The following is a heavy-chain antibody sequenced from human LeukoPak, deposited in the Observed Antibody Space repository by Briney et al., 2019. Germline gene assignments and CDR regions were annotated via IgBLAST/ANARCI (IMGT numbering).Heavy chain of an antibody. CDR3: ASGGRVGATIPYYYYMDV. CDR1: GGSISSYY. D-gene: IGHD1-26*01. J-gene: IGHJ6*03. CDR2: IYYSGST. Sequence: PSETLSLTCTVSGGSISSYYWSWIRQPPGKGLEWIGYIYYSGSTNYNPSLKSRVTISVDTSKNQFSLKLSSVTAADTAVYYCASGGRVGATIPYYYYMDVWGKGTTVTVSS. V-gene: IGHV4-59*12.